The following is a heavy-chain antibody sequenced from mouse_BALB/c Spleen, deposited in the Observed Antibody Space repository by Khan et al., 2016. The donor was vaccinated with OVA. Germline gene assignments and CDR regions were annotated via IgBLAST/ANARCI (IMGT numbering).Heavy chain of an antibody. CDR2: ISYSGRT. V-gene: IGHV3-2*02. D-gene: IGHD1-1*01. CDR1: GYSITSDYA. CDR3: ARSVTITTVVATDFDY. J-gene: IGHJ2*01. Sequence: EVQLQESGPGLVKPSQSLSLTCTVTGYSITSDYAWNWIRQFPENKLEWMGYISYSGRTSYHPSLKSRISITRDTSKNQFFLQLNSVTTEDTATYYCARSVTITTVVATDFDYWGQGTTLTVSS.